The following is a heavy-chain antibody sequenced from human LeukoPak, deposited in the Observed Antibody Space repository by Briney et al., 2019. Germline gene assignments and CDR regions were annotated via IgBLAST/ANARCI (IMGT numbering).Heavy chain of an antibody. CDR1: GFTFSSYG. Sequence: GGSLRLSCAASGFTFSSYGMHWVRQAPGKGLEWVAARSHDGSSKYYADSVQGRFTISRDDSKNTLYLQMNSLRAEDTAVYYCAKALNSGSYYGAYYFDYWGQGTLVTVSS. CDR3: AKALNSGSYYGAYYFDY. CDR2: RSHDGSSK. D-gene: IGHD3-10*01. V-gene: IGHV3-30*18. J-gene: IGHJ4*02.